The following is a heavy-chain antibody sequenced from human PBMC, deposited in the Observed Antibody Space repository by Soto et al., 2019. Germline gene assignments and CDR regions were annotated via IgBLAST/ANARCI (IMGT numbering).Heavy chain of an antibody. CDR1: GFTFSSHA. Sequence: EVQLLESGGGLVQPGGSLRLSCAASGFTFSSHAMSWVRQAPGKGLEWLSSISGGSEGAYYADSVKGRFTISRDNSNNPLYLQMKRRGVEDTAVYDCAIDRWWYLHWGQGTGVTVSS. CDR3: AIDRWWYLH. D-gene: IGHD2-15*01. CDR2: ISGGSEGA. J-gene: IGHJ4*02. V-gene: IGHV3-23*01.